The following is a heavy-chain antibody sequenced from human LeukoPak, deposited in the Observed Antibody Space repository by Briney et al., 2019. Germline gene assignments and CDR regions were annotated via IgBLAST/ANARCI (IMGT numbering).Heavy chain of an antibody. Sequence: GGSLRLSCAASGFTFSSYAMSWVRQAPGKGLEWVSVISGSGGSTYYADSVKGRFTISSDNSKNTLFLQMNSLRAEDTAVYHCAKDREYSSTWYYLGYWGQGTLVTVSS. CDR3: AKDREYSSTWYYLGY. CDR2: ISGSGGST. D-gene: IGHD6-13*01. CDR1: GFTFSSYA. J-gene: IGHJ4*02. V-gene: IGHV3-23*01.